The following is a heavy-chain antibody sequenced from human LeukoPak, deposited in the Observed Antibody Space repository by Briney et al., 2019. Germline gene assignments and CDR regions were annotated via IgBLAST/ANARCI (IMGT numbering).Heavy chain of an antibody. J-gene: IGHJ4*02. CDR2: INHSGST. CDR1: XXXXXGXX. Sequence: SETLXXTXXXXXXXXXGXXXSWIRQXPGRGLEWIGEINHSGSTNYNPSLKSRVTISVDTSKNQFSLKLSSVTAADTAVYYCARGYSSSWLTFDYWGQGTLVTVSS. CDR3: ARGYSSSWLTFDY. D-gene: IGHD6-13*01. V-gene: IGHV4-34*01.